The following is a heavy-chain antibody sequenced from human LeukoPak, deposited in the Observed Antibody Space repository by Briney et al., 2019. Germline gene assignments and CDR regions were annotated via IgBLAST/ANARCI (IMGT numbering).Heavy chain of an antibody. CDR3: ARSLGWDY. Sequence: PGGSLRLSCAASGFTFSTYSMNWVRQAPGKGLEWVSYISSSSSIIYYADSVKGRFTISRDNGKNSMYLQMNSLRGEDTAVYYCARSLGWDYWGQGTLVTVSS. CDR1: GFTFSTYS. V-gene: IGHV3-48*01. J-gene: IGHJ4*02. D-gene: IGHD2-2*03. CDR2: ISSSSSII.